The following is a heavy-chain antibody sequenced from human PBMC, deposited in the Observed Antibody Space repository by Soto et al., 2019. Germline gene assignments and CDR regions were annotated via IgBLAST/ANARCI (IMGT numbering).Heavy chain of an antibody. CDR1: GYTFTGYY. D-gene: IGHD3-22*01. CDR3: VRSNYDSSGLYLAGWFDP. Sequence: ASVKVSCKASGYTFTGYYIHWVRQAPGQGLEWMGWIIPGSGGTKYAQKFQGRVTVTGDTSTSTVYMELSRLTSDDTAVYYCVRSNYDSSGLYLAGWFDPWGHGTLVTVSS. J-gene: IGHJ5*02. CDR2: IIPGSGGT. V-gene: IGHV1-2*02.